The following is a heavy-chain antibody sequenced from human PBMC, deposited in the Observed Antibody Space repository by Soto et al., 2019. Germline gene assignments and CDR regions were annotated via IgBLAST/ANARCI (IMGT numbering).Heavy chain of an antibody. Sequence: PGGSLRLSCAASGFTFSSYGMHWVRQAPGKGLEWVAVIWYDGSNKYYADSVKGRFTISRDNSKNTLYLQMNSLRAEDTAVYYCARAAHYYYGMDVWAKGPRSPSP. CDR2: IWYDGSNK. J-gene: IGHJ6*02. V-gene: IGHV3-33*01. CDR3: ARAAHYYYGMDV. CDR1: GFTFSSYG.